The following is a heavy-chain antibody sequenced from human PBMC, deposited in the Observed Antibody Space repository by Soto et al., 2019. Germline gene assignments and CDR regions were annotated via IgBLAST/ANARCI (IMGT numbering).Heavy chain of an antibody. V-gene: IGHV3-23*01. CDR2: ISGSGGST. J-gene: IGHJ4*02. D-gene: IGHD2-15*01. Sequence: GGSLRLSCAASGFTFSSYAMSWVRQAPGKGLEWVSVISGSGGSTYYANSVKGRFTISRDNSKNTLYLQMNSLRAEDTAVYYCAKYGGNVIDYWGQGTLVTVSS. CDR3: AKYGGNVIDY. CDR1: GFTFSSYA.